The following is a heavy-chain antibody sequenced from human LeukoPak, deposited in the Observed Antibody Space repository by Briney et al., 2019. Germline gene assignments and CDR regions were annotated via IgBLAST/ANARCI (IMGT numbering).Heavy chain of an antibody. D-gene: IGHD3-16*01. CDR3: ARDEVGGEGALFDY. V-gene: IGHV4-4*07. CDR1: GGSISSYY. CDR2: IYTSGST. J-gene: IGHJ4*02. Sequence: KSSETLSLTCTVSGGSISSYYWSWIRQPAGKGLEWIGRIYTSGSTNYNPSLKSRVTMSVDTSKNQFSLKLSSVTAADTAVYYCARDEVGGEGALFDYWGQGTLVTVSS.